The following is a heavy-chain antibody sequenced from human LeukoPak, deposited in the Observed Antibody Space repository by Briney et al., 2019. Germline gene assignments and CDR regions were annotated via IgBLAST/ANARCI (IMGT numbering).Heavy chain of an antibody. CDR1: GFTFGDYA. Sequence: PGGSLRLSCTASGFTFGDYAMSWFRQAPGKGLEWVGFIRSKAYGGTTEYAASVKGRFTISRDDSKSIAYLQMNSLKTEDTAVYYCTRGDYGGNSELDYWGQGTLVTVSS. CDR2: IRSKAYGGTT. D-gene: IGHD4-23*01. CDR3: TRGDYGGNSELDY. J-gene: IGHJ4*02. V-gene: IGHV3-49*03.